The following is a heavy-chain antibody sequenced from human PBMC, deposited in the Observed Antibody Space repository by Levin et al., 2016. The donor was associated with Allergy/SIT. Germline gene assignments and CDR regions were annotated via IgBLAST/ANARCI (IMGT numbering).Heavy chain of an antibody. CDR1: GYSISSGYY. D-gene: IGHD6-13*01. CDR3: ARAGVYEGAYFDY. Sequence: SETLSLTCAVSGYSISSGYYWGWIRQPPRKGLEWIGSIYHSGSTYYNPSLKSRVTISVDTSKNQFSLKLSSVTAADTAVYYCARAGVYEGAYFDYWGQGTLVTVSS. V-gene: IGHV4-38-2*01. J-gene: IGHJ4*02. CDR2: IYHSGST.